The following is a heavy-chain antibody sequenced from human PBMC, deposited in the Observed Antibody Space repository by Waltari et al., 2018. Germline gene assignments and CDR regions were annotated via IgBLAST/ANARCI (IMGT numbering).Heavy chain of an antibody. CDR1: GGSISSSNW. V-gene: IGHV4-4*02. CDR3: ARSKLERGEYYMDV. Sequence: QVQLQESGPGLVKPSGTLSLTCAVSGGSISSSNWWSWVRQPPGKGLGWIGEIYHSGRPHDNPSLKSRVTISVDKSKNQFSLKLSSVTAADTAVYYCARSKLERGEYYMDVWGKGTTVTVSS. J-gene: IGHJ6*03. D-gene: IGHD1-1*01. CDR2: IYHSGRP.